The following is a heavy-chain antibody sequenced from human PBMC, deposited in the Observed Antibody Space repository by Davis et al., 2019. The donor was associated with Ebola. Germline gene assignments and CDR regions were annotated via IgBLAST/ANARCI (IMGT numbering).Heavy chain of an antibody. CDR3: TKDSIGMDV. V-gene: IGHV3-30*18. CDR2: ISYDGGNK. CDR1: GLPFSSSG. Sequence: GGSLRLSCAASGLPFSSSGMHWVRQAPGKGLAWVALISYDGGNKYYADSVKGRFTISRDNSKNTLYLQMNSLRPDDTAVYYCTKDSIGMDVWGQGTTVTVSS. J-gene: IGHJ6*02.